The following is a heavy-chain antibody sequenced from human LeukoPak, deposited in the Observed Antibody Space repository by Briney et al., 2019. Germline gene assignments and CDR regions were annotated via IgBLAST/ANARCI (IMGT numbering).Heavy chain of an antibody. D-gene: IGHD5-18*01. CDR1: GGSFSGYY. Sequence: SETLSLTCAVYGGSFSGYYWSWIRQPPGKGLEWIGEINHSGSTNYNPSLKSRVTMSVDTSKNQFSLKLSSVTAADTAVYYCARNERGTAMVTSFDYWGQGTLVTVSS. CDR2: INHSGST. J-gene: IGHJ4*02. CDR3: ARNERGTAMVTSFDY. V-gene: IGHV4-34*01.